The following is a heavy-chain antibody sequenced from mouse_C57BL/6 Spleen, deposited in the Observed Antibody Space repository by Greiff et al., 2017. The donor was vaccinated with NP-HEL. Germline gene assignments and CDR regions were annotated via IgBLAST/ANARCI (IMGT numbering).Heavy chain of an antibody. CDR3: ARGDGNYFDY. V-gene: IGHV1-26*01. D-gene: IGHD2-1*01. J-gene: IGHJ2*01. Sequence: EVQLQQSGPELVKPGASVKISCKASGYTFTDYYMNWVKQSHGKSLEWIGDINPNNGGTSYNQKFKGKATLTVDKSSSTAYMELRSLTSEDSAVYYCARGDGNYFDYGGQGTTLTVSS. CDR2: INPNNGGT. CDR1: GYTFTDYY.